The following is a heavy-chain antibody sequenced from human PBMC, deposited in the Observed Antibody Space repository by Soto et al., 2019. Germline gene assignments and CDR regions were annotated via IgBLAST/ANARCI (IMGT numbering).Heavy chain of an antibody. CDR1: GFTFSSYA. J-gene: IGHJ4*02. Sequence: EVQLLESGGGLVQPGGSLRLTSAASGFTFSSYAMNWVRQAPGKGPEWVSHISVSGGTYYADSVKGRFTISRDNSKNTLFLQMNSLRAEDTAVYYCAKSLSTATSFDYWGQGTPVTVSS. CDR2: ISVSGGT. CDR3: AKSLSTATSFDY. V-gene: IGHV3-23*01.